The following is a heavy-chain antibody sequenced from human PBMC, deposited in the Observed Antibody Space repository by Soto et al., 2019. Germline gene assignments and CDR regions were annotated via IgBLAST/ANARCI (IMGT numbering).Heavy chain of an antibody. CDR3: ARESEDLTSNFDY. CDR1: GFTFTRYS. Sequence: EVQLVESGGGLVKPGGSLRLSCAASGFTFTRYSMNWVRQAPGKRLEWVSSISSTTNYIYYGGSMKGRFTISRDNAKNSLYLEMNSLRAEDTAVYYWARESEDLTSNFDYWGQGTLVTVSS. V-gene: IGHV3-21*06. J-gene: IGHJ4*02. CDR2: ISSTTNYI.